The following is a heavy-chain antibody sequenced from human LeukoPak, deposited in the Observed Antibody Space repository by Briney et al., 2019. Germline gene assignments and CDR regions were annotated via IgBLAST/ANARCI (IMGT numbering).Heavy chain of an antibody. CDR1: GFTFSSYG. D-gene: IGHD6-13*01. J-gene: IGHJ6*02. Sequence: GGSLRLSCAASGFTFSSYGMHWVRQAPGKGLEWVAVISYDGSNKYYADSVKGRFTISRDNSKNTLYLQMNSLRAEDTAVYYCAKDSKGYSSSWYDYYYGMDVWGQGTTVTVSS. V-gene: IGHV3-30*18. CDR3: AKDSKGYSSSWYDYYYGMDV. CDR2: ISYDGSNK.